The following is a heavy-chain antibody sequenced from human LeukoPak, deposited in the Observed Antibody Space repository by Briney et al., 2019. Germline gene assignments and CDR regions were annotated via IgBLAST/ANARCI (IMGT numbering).Heavy chain of an antibody. CDR3: ARGYCSSTSCIDY. J-gene: IGHJ4*02. Sequence: GGSLRLSCAASGFTFSSYSMNWVRQAPGKGLEWVSSISSCSSYIYYADSVKGRFTISRDNAKNSLYLQMNSLRAEDTAVYYCARGYCSSTSCIDYWGQGTLVTVSS. CDR2: ISSCSSYI. V-gene: IGHV3-21*01. D-gene: IGHD2-2*01. CDR1: GFTFSSYS.